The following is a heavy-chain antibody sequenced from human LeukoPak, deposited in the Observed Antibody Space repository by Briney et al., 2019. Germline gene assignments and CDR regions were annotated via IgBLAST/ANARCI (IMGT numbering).Heavy chain of an antibody. CDR3: AADRLDQLSGYYDSSGLSYGY. CDR2: INPTGDST. CDR1: GYTFSSYY. J-gene: IGHJ4*02. Sequence: GASVKVSCKASGYTFSSYYMHWVRQAPGQGLEWVGLINPTGDSTNYAQNFRGRVTMTRDTSTSTVYMDLSSLRSEDTAVYYCAADRLDQLSGYYDSSGLSYGYWGQGTLVTVSS. D-gene: IGHD3-22*01. V-gene: IGHV1-46*01.